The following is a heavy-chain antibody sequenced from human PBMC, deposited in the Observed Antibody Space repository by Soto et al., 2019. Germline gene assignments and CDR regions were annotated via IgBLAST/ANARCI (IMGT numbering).Heavy chain of an antibody. CDR3: ARGASGYCSGGSCHAKAPYYYYGMDV. V-gene: IGHV1-18*04. CDR2: ISAYNGNT. J-gene: IGHJ6*02. Sequence: GASVKVSCKASGYTFTSYGNSWVRQAPGQGLEWMGWISAYNGNTNYAQKLQGRVTMTTDTSTSTAYLQWSSLKASDTAMYYCARGASGYCSGGSCHAKAPYYYYGMDVWGQGTTVTVSS. CDR1: GYTFTSYG. D-gene: IGHD2-15*01.